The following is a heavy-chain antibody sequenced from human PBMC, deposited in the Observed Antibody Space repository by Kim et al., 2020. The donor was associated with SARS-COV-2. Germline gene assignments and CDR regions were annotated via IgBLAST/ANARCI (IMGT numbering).Heavy chain of an antibody. J-gene: IGHJ3*02. CDR3: ARGAHHAPET. Sequence: STSYAASVKGRFTISRDNAKNTLYLQMNSLRVEDTAVYYCARGAHHAPETWGRGTMVTVSS. CDR2: ST. V-gene: IGHV3-74*01.